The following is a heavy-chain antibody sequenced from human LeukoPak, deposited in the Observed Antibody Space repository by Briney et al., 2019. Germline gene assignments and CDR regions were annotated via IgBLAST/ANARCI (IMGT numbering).Heavy chain of an antibody. CDR3: ARGTNNQQWLVTPLDY. V-gene: IGHV1-8*03. D-gene: IGHD6-19*01. CDR1: GYTFTSYD. CDR2: MNPNSGNT. J-gene: IGHJ4*02. Sequence: ASVKVSCKASGYTFTSYDINWVRQATGQGLEWMGWMNPNSGNTGYAQKFQGRVTITRNTSIRTAYMELSSLRSEDTAVYYCARGTNNQQWLVTPLDYWGQGTLVTVSS.